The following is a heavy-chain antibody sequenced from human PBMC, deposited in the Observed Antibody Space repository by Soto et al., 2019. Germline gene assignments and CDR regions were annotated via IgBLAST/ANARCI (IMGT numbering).Heavy chain of an antibody. CDR2: IYWDDDK. V-gene: IGHV2-5*02. Sequence: SGPKLVNPTQTLTLTCTFSGFSLSTSGVGVGWIRQPPGKALEWLALIYWDDDKRYSPSLKSRLTITKDTSKNPVVLTMTNMDPVDTATYYCAHSRYDILTGYYPDPWGQGTLVTVSS. D-gene: IGHD3-9*01. CDR3: AHSRYDILTGYYPDP. CDR1: GFSLSTSGVG. J-gene: IGHJ5*02.